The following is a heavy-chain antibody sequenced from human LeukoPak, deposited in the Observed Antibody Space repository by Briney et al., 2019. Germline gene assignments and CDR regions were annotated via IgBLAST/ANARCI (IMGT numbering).Heavy chain of an antibody. J-gene: IGHJ4*02. V-gene: IGHV3-30-3*01. CDR2: ISYDGSNK. CDR1: GFTFSSYA. Sequence: GGSLRLSCAASGFTFSSYAMHWVRQAPGKGLEWVAVISYDGSNKYYADSVKGRFTISRDNSKNTLYLQMNSLKTEDTAVYYCTTDLVIAAAGTSNYWGQGTLVTVSS. CDR3: TTDLVIAAAGTSNY. D-gene: IGHD6-13*01.